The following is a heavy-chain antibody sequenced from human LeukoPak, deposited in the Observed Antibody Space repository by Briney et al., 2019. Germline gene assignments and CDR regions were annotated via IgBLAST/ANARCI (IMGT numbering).Heavy chain of an antibody. CDR2: IYSGGST. CDR3: AKDLEMATIPYGMDV. V-gene: IGHV3-53*01. Sequence: GGSLRLSCAASGFTVSSNYMSWVRQAPGKGLEWVSVIYSGGSTYYADSVKGRFTISRDNSKNTLYLQMNSLRAEDTAVYYCAKDLEMATIPYGMDVWGQGTTVTVSS. J-gene: IGHJ6*02. D-gene: IGHD5-24*01. CDR1: GFTVSSNY.